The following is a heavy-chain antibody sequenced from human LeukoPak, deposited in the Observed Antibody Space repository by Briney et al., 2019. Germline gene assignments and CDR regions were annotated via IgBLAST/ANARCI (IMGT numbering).Heavy chain of an antibody. CDR2: INPTSGGT. D-gene: IGHD6-19*01. CDR3: ARSMRLVGPFDY. V-gene: IGHV1-2*02. Sequence: ASVKVSCKASGYDFTAYYIHWVRQAPGHGLEWMGWINPTSGGTKYAQKFQGRVTMTRDTSINTAYMELNSLRADDTVVFYCARSMRLVGPFDYWGQGTLVTVSS. J-gene: IGHJ4*02. CDR1: GYDFTAYY.